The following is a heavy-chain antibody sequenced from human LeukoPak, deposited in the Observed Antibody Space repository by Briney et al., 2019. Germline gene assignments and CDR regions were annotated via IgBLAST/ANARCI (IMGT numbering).Heavy chain of an antibody. V-gene: IGHV3-53*05. J-gene: IGHJ4*02. CDR3: AGGSSWYRGIDY. CDR2: IYSGGST. CDR1: GFTVSSNY. Sequence: GGSLRLSCAASGFTVSSNYMSWVRQAPGKGLEWVSVIYSGGSTYYADSVKGRFTISRDNSKNTLYLQMGNLRAEDMAVYYCAGGSSWYRGIDYWGQGTLVTVSS. D-gene: IGHD6-13*01.